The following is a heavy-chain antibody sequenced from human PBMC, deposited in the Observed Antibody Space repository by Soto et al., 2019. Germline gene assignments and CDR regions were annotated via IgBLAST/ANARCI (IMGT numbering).Heavy chain of an antibody. D-gene: IGHD3-10*01. CDR2: IYWDDDK. V-gene: IGHV2-5*02. CDR1: GFSLSSSGVG. CDR3: ARFTRGLVWFGEQPFYFDY. Sequence: QITLKESGPTLVKPTQTLTLTCTFSGFSLSSSGVGVGWIRQPPGKALEWLALIYWDDDKVYSPSLKSRLTITKDTSKNQVALTMTNMDPVDTATYYCARFTRGLVWFGEQPFYFDYWGQGTLVTVSS. J-gene: IGHJ4*02.